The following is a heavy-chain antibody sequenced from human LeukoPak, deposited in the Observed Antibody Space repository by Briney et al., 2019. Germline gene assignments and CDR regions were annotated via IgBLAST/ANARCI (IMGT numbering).Heavy chain of an antibody. CDR2: IYWDNDR. J-gene: IGHJ4*02. CDR1: GFSLSTRGVG. Sequence: SGPTLVKPTQTLTLTCTFSGFSLSTRGVGVGWIRQPPGKAPECLALIYWDNDRRYNPSLRSRLTITKDTSKNQVVLTMTNVDPVDTATYYCAHRLRQGGYWDSGKFDHWGQGILVSVSS. D-gene: IGHD2-21*02. CDR3: AHRLRQGGYWDSGKFDH. V-gene: IGHV2-5*02.